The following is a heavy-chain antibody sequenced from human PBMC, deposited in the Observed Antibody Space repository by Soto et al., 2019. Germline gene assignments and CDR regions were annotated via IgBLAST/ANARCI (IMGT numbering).Heavy chain of an antibody. Sequence: QVRLVESGGGVVQPGRSLRLSCAASGFTFSSYGMHWVRQAPGKGLEWVAVISYDGSNKYYADSVKGRFTISRDNSKNTLYLQMNSLRAEDTAVYYCAKGDTVSDYYYYYMDVWGKGTTVTVSS. CDR2: ISYDGSNK. CDR1: GFTFSSYG. CDR3: AKGDTVSDYYYYYMDV. V-gene: IGHV3-30*18. D-gene: IGHD4-17*01. J-gene: IGHJ6*03.